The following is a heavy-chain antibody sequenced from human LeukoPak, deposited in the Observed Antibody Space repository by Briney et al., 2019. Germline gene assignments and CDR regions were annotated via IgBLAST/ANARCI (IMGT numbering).Heavy chain of an antibody. CDR3: ARGPGRSSTSCPPGWFDP. CDR2: INHSGST. D-gene: IGHD2-2*01. J-gene: IGHJ5*02. Sequence: PSETLSLTCAVYGGSFSGYYWSWIRQPPGKGLEWIGEINHSGSTNYSPSLKSRVTISVDTSKNQFSLKLSSVTAADTAVYYCARGPGRSSTSCPPGWFDPWGQGTLVTVSS. CDR1: GGSFSGYY. V-gene: IGHV4-34*01.